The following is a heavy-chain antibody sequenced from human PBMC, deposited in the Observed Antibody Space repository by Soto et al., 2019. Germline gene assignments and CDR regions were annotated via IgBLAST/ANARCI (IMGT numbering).Heavy chain of an antibody. CDR3: AGDKRIAVASIGHYYYYMDV. D-gene: IGHD6-19*01. CDR1: GGSISSYY. V-gene: IGHV4-59*01. J-gene: IGHJ6*03. CDR2: IYYSGST. Sequence: PSETLSLTCTVSGGSISSYYWSWIRQPPGKGLEWIGYIYYSGSTNYNPSLKSRVTISVDTSKNQFSLKLSSVTAADTAVYYCAGDKRIAVASIGHYYYYMDVWGKGTTVTVSS.